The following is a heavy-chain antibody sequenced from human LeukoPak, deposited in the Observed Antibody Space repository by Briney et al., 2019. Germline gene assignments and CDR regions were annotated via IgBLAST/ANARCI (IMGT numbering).Heavy chain of an antibody. CDR2: IYYSGST. V-gene: IGHV4-59*12. J-gene: IGHJ4*02. Sequence: SETLSLTCTVSGGSISSYYWSWIRQPPGKGLEWIGYIYYSGSTNYNPSLKSRVTISLDTSKNQFSLKLSSVTAADTAVYYCARLAPYYDSSGFDYWGQGTLVTVSS. CDR1: GGSISSYY. CDR3: ARLAPYYDSSGFDY. D-gene: IGHD3-22*01.